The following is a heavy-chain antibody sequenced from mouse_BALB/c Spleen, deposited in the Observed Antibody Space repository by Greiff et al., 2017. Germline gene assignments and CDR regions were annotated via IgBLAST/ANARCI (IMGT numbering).Heavy chain of an antibody. J-gene: IGHJ4*01. CDR3: ARYRTTVVGEAMDY. D-gene: IGHD1-1*01. CDR2: ISYSGST. Sequence: EVKLQESGPSLVKPSQTLSLTCSVTGDSITSGYWNWIRKFPGNKLEYMGYISYSGSTYYNPSLKSRISITRDTSKNQYYLQLNSVTTEDTATYYGARYRTTVVGEAMDYWGQGTSVTVSS. V-gene: IGHV3-8*02. CDR1: GDSITSGY.